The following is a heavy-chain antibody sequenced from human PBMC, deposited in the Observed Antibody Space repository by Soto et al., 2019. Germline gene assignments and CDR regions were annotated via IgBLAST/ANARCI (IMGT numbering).Heavy chain of an antibody. D-gene: IGHD4-17*01. CDR1: GGSISSSSYY. J-gene: IGHJ5*02. CDR3: ARLYGDYVGWFDP. V-gene: IGHV4-39*01. CDR2: LYYSGGT. Sequence: QLQLQESGPGLVKPSETLSLSCTVSGGSISSSSYYWGWIRQPPGKGLEWIGSLYYSGGTYYNPSLKSRVTISVDTSTHQFFLRVSSVTAADTAVYYCARLYGDYVGWFDPWGQGTLVTVSS.